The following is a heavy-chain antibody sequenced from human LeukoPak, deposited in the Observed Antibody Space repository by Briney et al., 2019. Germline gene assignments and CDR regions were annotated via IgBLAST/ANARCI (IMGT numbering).Heavy chain of an antibody. CDR2: ICWNSGSI. D-gene: IGHD3-22*01. CDR3: AKDDTYYYDSSGYFTLGS. Sequence: GRSLSLSCAASGFTFDDYAMHWVRQAPGIGLEWGSGICWNSGSIGYADSVKGRFTISRDNAKNSLYLQMNSLSAEDTSLYYCAKDDTYYYDSSGYFTLGSWGQGTLVTVSS. V-gene: IGHV3-9*01. J-gene: IGHJ5*02. CDR1: GFTFDDYA.